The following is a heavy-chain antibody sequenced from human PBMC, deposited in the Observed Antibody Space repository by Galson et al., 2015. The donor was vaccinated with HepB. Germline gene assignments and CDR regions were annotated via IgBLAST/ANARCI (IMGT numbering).Heavy chain of an antibody. CDR2: IWYDGSNK. CDR1: GFTFSSYG. J-gene: IGHJ3*02. Sequence: SLRLSCAASGFTFSSYGMHWVRQAPGKGLEWVAVIWYDGSNKYYADSVKGRFTISRDNSKNTLYLQMNSLRAEDTAVYYCASGPYCSSTSCYLGHDAFDIWGQGTMVTVSS. D-gene: IGHD2-2*01. CDR3: ASGPYCSSTSCYLGHDAFDI. V-gene: IGHV3-33*01.